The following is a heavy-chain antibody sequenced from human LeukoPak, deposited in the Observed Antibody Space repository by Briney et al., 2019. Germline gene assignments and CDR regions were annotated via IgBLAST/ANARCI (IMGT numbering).Heavy chain of an antibody. D-gene: IGHD2-2*01. V-gene: IGHV3-30*03. CDR2: ISYDGSNK. CDR1: GFTFSSYG. Sequence: GGSLRLSCAASGFTFSSYGMHWVRQAPGKGLEWVAVISYDGSNKYYADSVKGRFTISRDNSKNTLYLQMNSLRAEDTAVYYCARDFVPPAASPPAAFDIWGQGTMVTVSS. J-gene: IGHJ3*02. CDR3: ARDFVPPAASPPAAFDI.